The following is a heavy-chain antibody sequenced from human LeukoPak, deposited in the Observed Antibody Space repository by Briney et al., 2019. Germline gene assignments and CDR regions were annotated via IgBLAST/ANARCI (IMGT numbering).Heavy chain of an antibody. Sequence: GASVKVSFKASGYDFITFGISWVRQAPGEGLEWMGWISAYHGKTNFPQRFQGRVTLTTETSTSTAYMELRSLRSDDTAIYYCARDSPFMVPGTGDAFDIWGQGTMVSVSS. D-gene: IGHD6-19*01. J-gene: IGHJ3*02. V-gene: IGHV1-18*01. CDR3: ARDSPFMVPGTGDAFDI. CDR1: GYDFITFG. CDR2: ISAYHGKT.